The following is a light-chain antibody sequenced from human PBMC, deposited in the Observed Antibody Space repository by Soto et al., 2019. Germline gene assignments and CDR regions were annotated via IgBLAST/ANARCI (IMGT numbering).Light chain of an antibody. V-gene: IGKV1-39*01. J-gene: IGKJ1*01. CDR1: QSINSY. Sequence: DIQMTQSPSSQSASVGDRVTITCRASQSINSYLNWYQQKPGKAPKLLIYAASSLQSGVPSRLSDRESDTDFNLTITRLQPDDFATYYCQQSFSTPRTFGQGTRVDI. CDR2: AAS. CDR3: QQSFSTPRT.